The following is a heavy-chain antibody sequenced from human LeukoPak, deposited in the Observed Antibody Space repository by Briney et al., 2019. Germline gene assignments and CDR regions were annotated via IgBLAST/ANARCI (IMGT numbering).Heavy chain of an antibody. CDR3: AKDPGDSINWYFDL. J-gene: IGHJ2*01. D-gene: IGHD3-10*01. CDR1: GFTFSSYG. CDR2: INEDGGEK. Sequence: GGSLRLSYAASGFTFSSYGMHWVRQAPGKGLEWVANINEDGGEKYYVDSVKGRFIISRDNAKNSLYLQMNYLRAEDTAVYYCAKDPGDSINWYFDLWGRGTLVTVSS. V-gene: IGHV3-7*01.